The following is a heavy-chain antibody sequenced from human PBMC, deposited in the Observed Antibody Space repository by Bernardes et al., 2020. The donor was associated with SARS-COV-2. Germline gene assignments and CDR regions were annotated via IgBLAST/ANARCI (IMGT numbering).Heavy chain of an antibody. V-gene: IGHV1-2*04. CDR1: GYTFTGYY. CDR3: ASSPTDYCSCGSCYRDAFDI. J-gene: IGHJ3*02. D-gene: IGHD2-15*01. Sequence: ASVKVSCKASGYTFTGYYMHWVRQAPGQGLAWMGWINPNSGGTNYAQKFQGWVTMTRNTSISTAYMELSRLGSDDTYVYYCASSPTDYCSCGSCYRDAFDIWGQGTMVTVSS. CDR2: INPNSGGT.